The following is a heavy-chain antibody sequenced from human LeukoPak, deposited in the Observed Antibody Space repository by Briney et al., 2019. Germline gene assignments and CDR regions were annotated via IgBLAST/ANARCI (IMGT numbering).Heavy chain of an antibody. Sequence: SETLSLTCAVYGGSFSGYYWSWIRQPPGKGLEWIGEINHSGSTNYNPSLKSRVTISVDTSKNQFSLKLSSVTAADTAVYYCATTVPNYDILTGWFDPWGQGTLVTVSS. CDR2: INHSGST. V-gene: IGHV4-34*01. CDR1: GGSFSGYY. D-gene: IGHD3-9*01. CDR3: ATTVPNYDILTGWFDP. J-gene: IGHJ5*02.